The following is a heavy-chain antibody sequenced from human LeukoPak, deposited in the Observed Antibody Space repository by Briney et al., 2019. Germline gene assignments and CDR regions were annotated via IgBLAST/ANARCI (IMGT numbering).Heavy chain of an antibody. CDR2: ISANDGNT. D-gene: IGHD2-15*01. CDR1: GYTFTSYG. CDR3: ARVRSSSYHHYNRAFDY. Sequence: ASVKVSCKASGYTFTSYGISWVRQAPGQGLEWMGWISANDGNTDYPQKLQGRVTMTTDTSTSTAYMELRSLRSDDTAVYYCARVRSSSYHHYNRAFDYWGQGTLVTVSS. J-gene: IGHJ4*02. V-gene: IGHV1-18*01.